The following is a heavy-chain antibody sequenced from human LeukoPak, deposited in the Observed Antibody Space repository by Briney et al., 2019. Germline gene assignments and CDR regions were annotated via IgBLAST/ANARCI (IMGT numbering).Heavy chain of an antibody. D-gene: IGHD3-16*01. CDR2: IYYSGST. J-gene: IGHJ5*02. CDR1: GGSISSYY. CDR3: ARAARPHLGRNWFDP. V-gene: IGHV4-59*01. Sequence: SETLSLTCTVSGGSISSYYWSWIRQPPGKGLEWIGYIYYSGSTNYNPSLKSRVTISVDTSKNQFSLKLSSVSAADTAVYYCARAARPHLGRNWFDPWGQGTLVTVSS.